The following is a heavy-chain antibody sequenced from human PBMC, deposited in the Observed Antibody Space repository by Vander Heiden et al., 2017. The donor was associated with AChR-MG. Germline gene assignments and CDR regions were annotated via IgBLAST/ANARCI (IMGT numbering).Heavy chain of an antibody. CDR1: GITFSSYA. D-gene: IGHD4-17*01. Sequence: EVQLLESGGGLVQPGGSLRLSCAASGITFSSYAMSWVRQAPGKGVEWVSAISGSGGSTYYADSVKGRFTISRDNSKNTLYLQMNSLRAEDTAVYYCAKDRSLRVTTPGWNWFDPWGQGTLVTVSS. CDR3: AKDRSLRVTTPGWNWFDP. J-gene: IGHJ5*02. CDR2: ISGSGGST. V-gene: IGHV3-23*01.